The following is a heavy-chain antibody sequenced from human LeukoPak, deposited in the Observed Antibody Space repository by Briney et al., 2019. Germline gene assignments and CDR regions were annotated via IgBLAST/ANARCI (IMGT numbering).Heavy chain of an antibody. CDR2: ISSSSSTI. D-gene: IGHD4-17*01. Sequence: GGSLRLSCAASGFTFSSYSMNWVRQAPGKGLEWVSYISSSSSTIYYADSVKGRFTISRDNAKNSLYLQMNSLRAEDTAVYYCARDYGDYEGGGWGQGTLVTVSS. CDR1: GFTFSSYS. CDR3: ARDYGDYEGGG. J-gene: IGHJ4*02. V-gene: IGHV3-48*04.